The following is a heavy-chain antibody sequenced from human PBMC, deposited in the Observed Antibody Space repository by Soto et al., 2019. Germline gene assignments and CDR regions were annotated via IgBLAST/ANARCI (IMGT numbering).Heavy chain of an antibody. J-gene: IGHJ4*02. CDR3: AREGRGQTYGELDY. D-gene: IGHD3-10*01. Sequence: LRLSCAASGFTFSSYDMHWVRQATGKGLEWVSAIGTSGDTYYAGSVKGRFTISRENAKNSLYLQMNSLRAGDTAVYYCAREGRGQTYGELDYWGQGTLVTVSS. CDR1: GFTFSSYD. CDR2: IGTSGDT. V-gene: IGHV3-13*01.